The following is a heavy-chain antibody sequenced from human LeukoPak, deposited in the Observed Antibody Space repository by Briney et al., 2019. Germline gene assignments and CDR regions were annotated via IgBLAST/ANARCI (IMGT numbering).Heavy chain of an antibody. CDR3: AMGNTMVRGRIPTRWFDP. CDR2: IIPIFGTA. CDR1: GGTCSSYA. Sequence: SVKVSCKASGGTCSSYASSWVRQAPGQGLEWMGGIIPIFGTANYAQKFQGRVTITTDESTSTAYMELSSLRSEDTAVYYCAMGNTMVRGRIPTRWFDPWGQGTLVTVSS. V-gene: IGHV1-69*05. J-gene: IGHJ5*02. D-gene: IGHD3-10*01.